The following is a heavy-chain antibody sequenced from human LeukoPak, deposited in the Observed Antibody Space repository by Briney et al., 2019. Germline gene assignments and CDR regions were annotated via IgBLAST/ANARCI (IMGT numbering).Heavy chain of an antibody. CDR2: IYTSGNT. Sequence: SETLSLTCTVSGGSISSYSWTWLRQPAEKALEWIGQIYTSGNTNYNPSLKSRVTMSVDTSKNQFSLKLTSVTAADTAVYYCARRGSISGWSFDYWGQGIQVTVFS. V-gene: IGHV4-4*07. J-gene: IGHJ4*02. CDR1: GGSISSYS. CDR3: ARRGSISGWSFDY. D-gene: IGHD6-19*01.